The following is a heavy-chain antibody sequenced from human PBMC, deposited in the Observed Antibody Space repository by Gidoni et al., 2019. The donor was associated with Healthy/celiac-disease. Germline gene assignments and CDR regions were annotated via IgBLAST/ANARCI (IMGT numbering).Heavy chain of an antibody. Sequence: EVQLVESGGGLVQPGGSLRLSCAASGVPFSSDSMNWVRQAPGKGLEWVSYISSSSSTIYYADSVKGRFTISRDNAKNSLYLQMNSLRDEDTAVYYCARDYYDSSGYPYDAFDIWGQGTMVTVSS. CDR1: GVPFSSDS. CDR3: ARDYYDSSGYPYDAFDI. D-gene: IGHD3-22*01. V-gene: IGHV3-48*02. CDR2: ISSSSSTI. J-gene: IGHJ3*02.